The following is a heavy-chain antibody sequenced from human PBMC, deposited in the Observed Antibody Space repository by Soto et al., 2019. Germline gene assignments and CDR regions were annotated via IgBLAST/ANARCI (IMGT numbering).Heavy chain of an antibody. V-gene: IGHV1-46*03. J-gene: IGHJ4*02. Sequence: ASVKVSCKTSGYRFSDYGINWVRQAPGQGLEWMGIINPSGGSTSYAQKFQGRVTMTRDTSTSTVYMELSSLRSEDTAVYYCARDPPYYDILTGLPRYYFDYWGQGTLVTVSS. CDR3: ARDPPYYDILTGLPRYYFDY. CDR2: INPSGGST. D-gene: IGHD3-9*01. CDR1: GYRFSDYG.